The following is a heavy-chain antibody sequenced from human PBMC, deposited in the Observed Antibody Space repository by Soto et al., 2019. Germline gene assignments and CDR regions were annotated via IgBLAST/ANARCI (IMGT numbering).Heavy chain of an antibody. J-gene: IGHJ5*02. CDR2: IYYSGST. V-gene: IGHV4-59*08. CDR3: ARLGYDYTNYWFDP. CDR1: GGSISSYY. Sequence: PSETLSLTCTVSGGSISSYYWSWIRQPPGKGLEWIGYIYYSGSTNYNPSLKSRVTISVDTSKNQFSLKLSSVTAADTAVYYCARLGYDYTNYWFDPWGQGTLVTVSS. D-gene: IGHD4-4*01.